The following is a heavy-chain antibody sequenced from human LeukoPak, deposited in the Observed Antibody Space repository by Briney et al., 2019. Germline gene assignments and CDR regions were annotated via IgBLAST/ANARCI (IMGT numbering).Heavy chain of an antibody. D-gene: IGHD3-10*01. CDR2: IYYSGTT. Sequence: SQTLSLTCTVSGGSVSSGDYYWSWIRQYPGKGLEWIGYIYYSGTTYYNPSLKSRFTISVDTSKNQFSLKLTSVTAADTAVYYCARGRTSMVRGLIISQYYFDYWGQGTLVTVSS. V-gene: IGHV4-31*03. J-gene: IGHJ4*02. CDR1: GGSVSSGDYY. CDR3: ARGRTSMVRGLIISQYYFDY.